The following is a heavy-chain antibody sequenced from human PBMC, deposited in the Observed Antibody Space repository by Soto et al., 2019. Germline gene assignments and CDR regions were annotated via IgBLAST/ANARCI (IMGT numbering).Heavy chain of an antibody. J-gene: IGHJ6*02. CDR2: ISGSGGST. V-gene: IGHV3-23*01. CDR3: ATSGECGGDCYVYRMDV. Sequence: PGGSLRLSCAASGFTFSSYAMSWVRQAPGKGLEWVSAISGSGGSTYYADSVKGRVTITADESTSTAFMELSSLRSEDTAVYYCATSGECGGDCYVYRMDVWGQGTTVTVSS. D-gene: IGHD2-21*02. CDR1: GFTFSSYA.